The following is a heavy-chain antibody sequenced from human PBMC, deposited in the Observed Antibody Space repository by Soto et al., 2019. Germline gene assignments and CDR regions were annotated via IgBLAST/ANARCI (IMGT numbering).Heavy chain of an antibody. Sequence: SVKVFSKTSGDPFSNFAVSWARLAPAQGAEWMGGINPMFIEPDYAQKFRDRITIVADESTSTVYLELRSLRSDDTGVYFCSRDPNGTGWGSPAFYGMDVWGQGTTVTVSS. CDR2: INPMFIEP. CDR3: SRDPNGTGWGSPAFYGMDV. J-gene: IGHJ6*02. CDR1: GDPFSNFA. D-gene: IGHD2-8*02. V-gene: IGHV1-69*13.